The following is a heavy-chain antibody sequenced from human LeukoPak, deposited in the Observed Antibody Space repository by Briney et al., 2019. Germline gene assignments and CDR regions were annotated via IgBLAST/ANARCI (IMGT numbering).Heavy chain of an antibody. CDR3: ARRPRGVIIKTWFDS. CDR1: DGSLSGSY. CDR2: INHSGSA. D-gene: IGHD3-10*01. Sequence: PSETLSLTCAVYDGSLSGSYCTWIRQPSGKGREWIGEINHSGSANYNPSLKSRVTILLDTSKNQFSLNLSSVTAADTAVYYCARRPRGVIIKTWFDSWGQGTLVTVSS. V-gene: IGHV4-34*01. J-gene: IGHJ5*01.